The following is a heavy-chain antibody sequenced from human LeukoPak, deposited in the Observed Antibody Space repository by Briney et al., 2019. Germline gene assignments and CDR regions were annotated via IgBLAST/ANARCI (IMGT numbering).Heavy chain of an antibody. CDR3: ARGRVVVPYMDV. CDR1: GGSFSGYY. J-gene: IGHJ6*03. Sequence: SETLSLTCAVYGGSFSGYYWSWIRQPPGKGLEWIGEINHSGSTNYNPPLKSRVTISVDTSKNQFSLKLSSVTAADTAVYYCARGRVVVPYMDVWGKGTTVTVSS. D-gene: IGHD2-2*01. V-gene: IGHV4-34*01. CDR2: INHSGST.